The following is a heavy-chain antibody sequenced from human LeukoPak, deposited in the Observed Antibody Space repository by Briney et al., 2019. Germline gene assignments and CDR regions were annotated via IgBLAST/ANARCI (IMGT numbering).Heavy chain of an antibody. CDR1: GGSISTYC. D-gene: IGHD2-2*03. Sequence: PSETLSLTCSVSGGSISTYCWSWIRQPAGKGLEWIGRIYTTGGTNYNPSLKSRVTMSVDTSKNQFSLKLTSVTAADTAVYYCARGWIIRGRPDAFDIWGQGTMVTVSS. J-gene: IGHJ3*02. CDR3: ARGWIIRGRPDAFDI. V-gene: IGHV4-4*07. CDR2: IYTTGGT.